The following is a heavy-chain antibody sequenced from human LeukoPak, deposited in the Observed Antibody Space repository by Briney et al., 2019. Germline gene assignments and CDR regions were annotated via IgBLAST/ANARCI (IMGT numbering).Heavy chain of an antibody. Sequence: GGSLRLSCSASGFTFTNAWMSWVRQAPGKGLEWVGRIKSKTDGGTTGYAAPVKGRFSISRDDSKNTLYLQMNSLKSEDTAVYYCQGGRFWGQGTLVTVSS. CDR2: IKSKTDGGTT. J-gene: IGHJ4*02. D-gene: IGHD1-26*01. V-gene: IGHV3-15*01. CDR3: QGGRF. CDR1: GFTFTNAW.